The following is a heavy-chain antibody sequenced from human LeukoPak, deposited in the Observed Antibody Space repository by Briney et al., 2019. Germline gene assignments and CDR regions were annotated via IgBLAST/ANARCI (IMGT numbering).Heavy chain of an antibody. V-gene: IGHV1-46*01. Sequence: GASVKVSCKASGYTFTSYYIHLVRQAPGQGFEWMAIISPSDGSTTNSQKFQGRVTMTRDTSTSTVYMELSGLRSEDTALYYCARIRDGYNDAYDIWGQGTMVTVSS. CDR2: ISPSDGST. J-gene: IGHJ3*02. D-gene: IGHD5-24*01. CDR1: GYTFTSYY. CDR3: ARIRDGYNDAYDI.